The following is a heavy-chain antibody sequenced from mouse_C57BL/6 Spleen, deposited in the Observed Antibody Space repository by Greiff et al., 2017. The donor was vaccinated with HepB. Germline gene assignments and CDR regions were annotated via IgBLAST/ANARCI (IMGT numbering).Heavy chain of an antibody. D-gene: IGHD2-3*01. CDR1: GFTFSSYA. CDR3: ARDRALYDRYPGFAY. Sequence: EVQRVESGGGLVKPGGSLKLSCAASGFTFSSYAMSWVRQTPEKRLEWVATISDGGSYTYYPDNVKGRFTISRDNAKNNLYLQMSHLKSEDTAMYYCARDRALYDRYPGFAYWGQGTLVTVSA. J-gene: IGHJ3*01. CDR2: ISDGGSYT. V-gene: IGHV5-4*01.